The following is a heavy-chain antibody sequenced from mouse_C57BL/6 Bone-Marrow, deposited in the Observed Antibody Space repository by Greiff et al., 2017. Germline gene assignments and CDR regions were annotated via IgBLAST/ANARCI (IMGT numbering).Heavy chain of an antibody. CDR2: ISNGGGST. CDR1: GFTFSDYY. Sequence: EVHLVESGGGLVQPGGSLKLSCAASGFTFSDYYMYWVRQTPEKRLEWVAYISNGGGSTYYPDTVKGPFTISRDKAKNTLYLHMSRLKSADTAMYYCARHGNNPFAYWGQGTLVTVSA. J-gene: IGHJ3*01. CDR3: ARHGNNPFAY. D-gene: IGHD5-1-1*01. V-gene: IGHV5-12*01.